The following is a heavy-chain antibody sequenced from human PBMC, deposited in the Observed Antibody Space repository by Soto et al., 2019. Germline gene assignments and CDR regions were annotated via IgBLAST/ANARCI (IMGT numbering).Heavy chain of an antibody. CDR1: ENTFSTYS. CDR2: INPTTTTT. J-gene: IGHJ6*02. V-gene: IGHV1-46*01. D-gene: IGHD3-22*01. CDR3: ANLDYYDSSGYYLGGMDV. Sequence: ASVKVSCKASENTFSTYSLHWVRQAPGQGLEWMGVINPTTTTTTDAQKFQGRVTITADKSTSTAYMELSSLRSEDTAVYYCANLDYYDSSGYYLGGMDVWGQGTTVTVSS.